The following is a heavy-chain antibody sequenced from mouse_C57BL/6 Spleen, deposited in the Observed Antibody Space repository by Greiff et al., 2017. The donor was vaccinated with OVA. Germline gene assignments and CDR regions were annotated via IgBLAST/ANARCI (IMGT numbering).Heavy chain of an antibody. D-gene: IGHD1-1*01. V-gene: IGHV1-39*01. J-gene: IGHJ4*01. CDR2: INPNYGTT. Sequence: VHVKQSGPELVKPGASVKISCKASGYSFTDYNMNWVKQSNGKSLEWIGVINPNYGTTSYNQKFKGKATLTVDQSSSTAYMQLNSLTSEDSAVYYCARNPHYYGSSYVDAMDYWGQGTSVTVSS. CDR3: ARNPHYYGSSYVDAMDY. CDR1: GYSFTDYN.